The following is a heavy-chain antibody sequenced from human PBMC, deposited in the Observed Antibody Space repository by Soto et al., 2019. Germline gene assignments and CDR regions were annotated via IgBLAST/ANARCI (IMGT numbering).Heavy chain of an antibody. Sequence: EVQLVESGGGLVQPGRSLRLSCAASGFTFDDYAMHWVRQGPGKGLEWVSSISWNSGNLGYADSVKGRFTSSRDNAKNSLYLQMNSLRGEDTALYYCAKGASTTVFAFNDYWGQGPLVTVSS. CDR1: GFTFDDYA. CDR2: ISWNSGNL. D-gene: IGHD4-17*01. J-gene: IGHJ4*02. CDR3: AKGASTTVFAFNDY. V-gene: IGHV3-9*01.